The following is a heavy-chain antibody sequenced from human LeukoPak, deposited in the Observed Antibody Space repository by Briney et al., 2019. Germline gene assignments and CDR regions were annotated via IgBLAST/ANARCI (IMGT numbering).Heavy chain of an antibody. V-gene: IGHV2-70*11. J-gene: IGHJ6*02. D-gene: IGHD3-10*01. CDR1: GFSLSSRGMS. Sequence: SGPTLVNPTQTLTLTCTFSGFSLSSRGMSVSWMRQPPGKALEWLSRIDWDDDKYYSTSLKTRLTNSKDTSKNQVVLTMTNMDPVNTATYYCARIPMVRGAHGMDVWGQGTTVTVSS. CDR3: ARIPMVRGAHGMDV. CDR2: IDWDDDK.